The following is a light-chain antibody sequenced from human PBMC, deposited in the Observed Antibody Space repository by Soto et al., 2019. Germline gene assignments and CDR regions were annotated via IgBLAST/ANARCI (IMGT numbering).Light chain of an antibody. V-gene: IGKV4-1*01. CDR2: WAS. CDR1: QSVLYSSNNKNY. CDR3: QQYYSTPLT. J-gene: IGKJ4*01. Sequence: DIVLTQSPDSLAVSLGERATINCKSSQSVLYSSNNKNYLAWYQQRPGQPPKLLIYWASTRESGVPDRFSGSGSRTDFTLTISRLHAEDVAVYYCQQYYSTPLTFGGGTKVEIK.